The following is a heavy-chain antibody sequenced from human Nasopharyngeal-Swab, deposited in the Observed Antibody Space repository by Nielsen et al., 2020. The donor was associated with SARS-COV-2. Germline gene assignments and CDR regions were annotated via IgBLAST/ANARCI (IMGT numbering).Heavy chain of an antibody. D-gene: IGHD3-22*01. CDR1: GFSLRTYW. J-gene: IGHJ4*02. CDR3: AKDNYYYESGGYYRIFDY. CDR2: IDNDGAIT. Sequence: ETLSLTCAASGFSLRTYWMHWVRQSPGKGLLWVSRIDNDGAITNYADSVKGRFTISRDTSKNTLYLQMNSLRAEDTAVYYCAKDNYYYESGGYYRIFDYWGQGTLVTVSS. V-gene: IGHV3-74*01.